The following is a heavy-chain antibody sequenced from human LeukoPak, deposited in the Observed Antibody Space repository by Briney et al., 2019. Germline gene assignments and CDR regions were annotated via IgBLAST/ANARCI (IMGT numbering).Heavy chain of an antibody. Sequence: ASVKVSCKASGGTFSSYAISWVRQAPGQGLEWMGWISAYNGNTNYAQKLQGRVTMTTDTSTSTAYMELRSLRSDDTAVYYCARAWLQSPDFDYWGQGTLVTVSS. D-gene: IGHD5-24*01. V-gene: IGHV1-18*01. CDR3: ARAWLQSPDFDY. J-gene: IGHJ4*02. CDR2: ISAYNGNT. CDR1: GGTFSSYA.